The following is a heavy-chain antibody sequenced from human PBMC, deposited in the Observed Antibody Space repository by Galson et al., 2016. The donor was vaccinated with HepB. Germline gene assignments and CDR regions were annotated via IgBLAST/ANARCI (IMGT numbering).Heavy chain of an antibody. J-gene: IGHJ4*02. V-gene: IGHV3-7*05. CDR1: GFTFNGYW. CDR2: LKQDGSEK. Sequence: SLRLSCAASGFTFNGYWMAWVRQAPGKGLEWVANLKQDGSEKSYGASVKGRFTISRDNAKNSLYLQMNSLRLEDTAVYYCACPTGGNWTDYWGQGTLVTVSS. CDR3: ACPTGGNWTDY. D-gene: IGHD1-1*01.